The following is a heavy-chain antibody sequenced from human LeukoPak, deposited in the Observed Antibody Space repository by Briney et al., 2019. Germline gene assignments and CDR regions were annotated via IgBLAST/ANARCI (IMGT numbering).Heavy chain of an antibody. D-gene: IGHD1-26*01. CDR3: ARGRGGSRCDY. J-gene: IGHJ4*02. V-gene: IGHV3-74*01. CDR2: INSDGSST. CDR1: GFTFSSYW. Sequence: PGGSLRLSCAASGFTFSSYWMHWVRQAPGKGLVWVSRINSDGSSTSYADSVKGRFTISRDNSKNTLYLQMNSLRAEDTAVYYCARGRGGSRCDYWGQGTLVTVSS.